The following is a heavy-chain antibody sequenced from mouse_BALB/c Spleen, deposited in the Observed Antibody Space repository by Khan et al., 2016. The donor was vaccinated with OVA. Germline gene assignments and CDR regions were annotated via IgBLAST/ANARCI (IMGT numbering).Heavy chain of an antibody. V-gene: IGHV5-4*02. J-gene: IGHJ3*01. D-gene: IGHD2-14*01. CDR1: GFTFSDYY. Sequence: EVELVESGGGLVKPGGSLKLSCAASGFTFSDYYMYWVRQSPEKRLEWVATISDGGSYIYYPDSVKGRFTISRDKAKNNLYLQMSSLQSEDTAMYYCARVGYGAFGYWGQGTLVTVSA. CDR2: ISDGGSYI. CDR3: ARVGYGAFGY.